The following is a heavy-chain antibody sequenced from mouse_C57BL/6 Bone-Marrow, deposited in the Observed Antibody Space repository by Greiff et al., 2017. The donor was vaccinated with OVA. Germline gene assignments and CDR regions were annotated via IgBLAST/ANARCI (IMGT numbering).Heavy chain of an antibody. Sequence: EVHLVESGGGLVQPKGSLKLSCAASGFSFNTYAMNWVSQAPGKGLEWVARIRSKSNNYATYYADSVKDRFTISRDDSESMLYLQMNNLKTEDTAIYYCVRHDVYWYFDVWGTGTTVTVSS. CDR1: GFSFNTYA. J-gene: IGHJ1*03. V-gene: IGHV10-1*01. CDR3: VRHDVYWYFDV. D-gene: IGHD2-3*01. CDR2: IRSKSNNYAT.